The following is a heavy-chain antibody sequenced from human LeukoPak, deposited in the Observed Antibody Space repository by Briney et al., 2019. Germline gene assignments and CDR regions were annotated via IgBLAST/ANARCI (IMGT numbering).Heavy chain of an antibody. Sequence: ASVKVSCKVSGYTFTGYYMHWVRQAPGQGLEWMGRINPNSGGTNYAQKFQGRVTMTRDTSISTAYMELSRLRSDDTAVYYCARRGPPAYSGSYYVDYWGQGTLVTVPS. J-gene: IGHJ4*02. CDR3: ARRGPPAYSGSYYVDY. CDR2: INPNSGGT. V-gene: IGHV1-2*06. CDR1: GYTFTGYY. D-gene: IGHD1-26*01.